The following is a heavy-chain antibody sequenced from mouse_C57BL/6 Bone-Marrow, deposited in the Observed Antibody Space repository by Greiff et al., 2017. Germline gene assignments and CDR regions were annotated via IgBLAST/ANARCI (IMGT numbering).Heavy chain of an antibody. CDR1: GFTFSDYG. CDR3: ARRGITSYAMDY. V-gene: IGHV5-15*01. J-gene: IGHJ4*01. D-gene: IGHD2-4*01. CDR2: ISNLAYSI. Sequence: EVKLQESGGGLVQPGGSLKLSCAASGFTFSDYGMAWVRQAPRKGPEWVAFISNLAYSIYYADTVTGRFTISRENAKNTLYLEMSSLRSEDTAMYYCARRGITSYAMDYWGQGTSVTVSS.